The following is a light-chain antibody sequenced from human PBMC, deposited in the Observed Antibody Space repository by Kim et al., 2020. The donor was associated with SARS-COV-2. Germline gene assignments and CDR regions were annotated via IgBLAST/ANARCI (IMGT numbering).Light chain of an antibody. CDR3: QSYDSSLSGWV. J-gene: IGLJ3*02. V-gene: IGLV1-40*01. Sequence: QRVTISCAGSSSSIGSGYDVHWYQQLPGTAPKLLIFGNSNRPSGVPDRFSGSKSGTSASLAITGLQAEDEAEYYCQSYDSSLSGWVFGGGTKLTVL. CDR1: SSSIGSGYD. CDR2: GNS.